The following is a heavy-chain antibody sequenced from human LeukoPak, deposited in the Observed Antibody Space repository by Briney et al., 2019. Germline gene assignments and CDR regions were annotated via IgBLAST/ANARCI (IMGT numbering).Heavy chain of an antibody. V-gene: IGHV3-23*01. D-gene: IGHD1-26*01. CDR1: GFTLSSHA. CDR3: ATWGWELGY. Sequence: PGGSMILSCAASGFTLSSHAMSWVRQAAGEGLEWVSAISGSGGSTYYAVSVKGRFTISRDNSKNTLYLQMNSMRAEDTAVYYCATWGWELGYWGQGTLVTVSS. J-gene: IGHJ4*02. CDR2: ISGSGGST.